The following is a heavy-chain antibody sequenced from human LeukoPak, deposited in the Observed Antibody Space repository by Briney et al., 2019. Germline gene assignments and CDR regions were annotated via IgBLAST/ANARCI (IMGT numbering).Heavy chain of an antibody. D-gene: IGHD5-24*01. CDR1: GGTFSSYA. J-gene: IGHJ5*02. CDR2: IIPIFGRA. Sequence: ASVKVSCKASGGTFSSYAISWVRQAPGQGLEWMGGIIPIFGRANYAQKFQGRVTITTDESTSTAYMELSSLRSEDTAVYYCAIRWLQTNWFDPWGQGTLVTVSS. CDR3: AIRWLQTNWFDP. V-gene: IGHV1-69*05.